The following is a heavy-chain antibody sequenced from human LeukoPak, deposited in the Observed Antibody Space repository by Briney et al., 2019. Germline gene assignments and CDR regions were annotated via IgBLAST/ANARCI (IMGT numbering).Heavy chain of an antibody. D-gene: IGHD5-18*01. Sequence: SVKVSCKASGGTFSSYAISWVRQAPGQGLEWVGRIIPIFGIANYAQKFQGRVTITADKSTSTAYMELSSLRSEDTAVYYCAVGGYSYGYVDYWGQGTLVTVSS. CDR3: AVGGYSYGYVDY. J-gene: IGHJ4*02. CDR1: GGTFSSYA. CDR2: IIPIFGIA. V-gene: IGHV1-69*04.